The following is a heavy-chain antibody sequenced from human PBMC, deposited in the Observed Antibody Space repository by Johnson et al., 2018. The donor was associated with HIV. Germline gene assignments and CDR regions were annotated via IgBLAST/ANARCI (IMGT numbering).Heavy chain of an antibody. CDR3: VRDRGSGWDDAFDI. CDR1: GFTFSSYD. D-gene: IGHD6-19*01. V-gene: IGHV3-13*01. Sequence: VQLVESGGGLVQPGGSLRLSCAASGFTFSSYDMHWVRQATGKGLEWVSAIGTAGDTYYPGSVKGRFTISRENAKNSLYLQMNSLRAGDTAVYYCVRDRGSGWDDAFDIWGQGTMVTVSS. J-gene: IGHJ3*02. CDR2: IGTAGDT.